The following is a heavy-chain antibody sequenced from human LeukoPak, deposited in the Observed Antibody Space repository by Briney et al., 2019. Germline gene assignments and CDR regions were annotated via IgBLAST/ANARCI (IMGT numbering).Heavy chain of an antibody. CDR2: INHSGST. D-gene: IGHD3-16*01. CDR1: GGSFSGYY. CDR3: ARERGIDI. J-gene: IGHJ3*02. V-gene: IGHV4-34*01. Sequence: SETLSLTCAVYGGSFSGYYWSWIRQPPGKGLEWIGEINHSGSTNYNPSLKSRVTISVDTSKNQFSLKLSSVTAADTAVYYCARERGIDIWGQGTMVTVSS.